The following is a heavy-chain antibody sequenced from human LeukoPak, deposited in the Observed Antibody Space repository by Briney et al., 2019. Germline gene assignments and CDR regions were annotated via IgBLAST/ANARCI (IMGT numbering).Heavy chain of an antibody. CDR2: ISYDGSNK. Sequence: GGSLRLSCAASGFTFSSYGMHWVRQAPGKGLEWVAVISYDGSNKYYADSVKGRFTISRGNSKNTLYLQMNSLRAEDTAVYYCAKPYCSGGSCYSDYWGQGTLVTVSS. D-gene: IGHD2-15*01. V-gene: IGHV3-30*18. CDR3: AKPYCSGGSCYSDY. CDR1: GFTFSSYG. J-gene: IGHJ4*02.